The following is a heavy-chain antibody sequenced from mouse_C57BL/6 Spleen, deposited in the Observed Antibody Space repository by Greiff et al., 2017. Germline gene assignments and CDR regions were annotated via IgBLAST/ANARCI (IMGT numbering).Heavy chain of an antibody. CDR1: GYTFTDHT. Sequence: QVQLKESDAELVKPGASVKLSCTVSGYTFTDHTIHWMKQRPEQGLEWIGYIYPRDGSTKYNEKFKGKATLTADKSSSTAYMQLNSLTSEDSAVYFCARREVYYYGSSWYFDVWGTGTTVTVSS. V-gene: IGHV1-78*01. D-gene: IGHD1-1*01. J-gene: IGHJ1*03. CDR3: ARREVYYYGSSWYFDV. CDR2: IYPRDGST.